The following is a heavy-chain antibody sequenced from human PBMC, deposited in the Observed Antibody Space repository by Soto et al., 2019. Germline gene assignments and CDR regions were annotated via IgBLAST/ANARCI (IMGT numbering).Heavy chain of an antibody. Sequence: QVQLVQSGAEVKTPGASVRVSCKASGYTFTGYYIHWVREAPGQGLEWRGWINPQTGGTSYAQKFQGRVTLSRDTSINTAYLELSRLTFDDAAVYFCARERYQVISDGMDVWGQGTTVTVSS. D-gene: IGHD2-2*01. J-gene: IGHJ6*02. CDR3: ARERYQVISDGMDV. V-gene: IGHV1-2*02. CDR1: GYTFTGYY. CDR2: INPQTGGT.